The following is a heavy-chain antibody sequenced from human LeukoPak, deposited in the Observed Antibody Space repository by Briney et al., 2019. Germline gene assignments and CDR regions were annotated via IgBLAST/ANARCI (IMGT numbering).Heavy chain of an antibody. Sequence: GRSLRLSCAASGFTFSSYGMHWVRQAPGKGLEWVAVIWYDGSNKYYADSVKGRFTISRDNAKNSLYLQMNSLRAEDTAVYYCARDYDFWSGRPGGSFDYWGQGTLVTVSS. D-gene: IGHD3-3*01. CDR2: IWYDGSNK. J-gene: IGHJ4*02. V-gene: IGHV3-33*01. CDR1: GFTFSSYG. CDR3: ARDYDFWSGRPGGSFDY.